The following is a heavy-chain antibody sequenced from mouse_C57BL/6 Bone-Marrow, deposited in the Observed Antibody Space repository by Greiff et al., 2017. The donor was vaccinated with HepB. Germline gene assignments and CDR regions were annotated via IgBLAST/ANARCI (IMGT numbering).Heavy chain of an antibody. Sequence: VQLQQSGAELVRPGASVKLSCKASGYTFTDYYINWVKQRPGQGLEWIARIYPGSGNTYYNEKFKGKATLTAEKSSSTAYMQLSSLTSEDSAVYFCARSYDGYYSFAYWGQGTLVTVSA. CDR2: IYPGSGNT. J-gene: IGHJ3*01. CDR3: ARSYDGYYSFAY. D-gene: IGHD2-3*01. CDR1: GYTFTDYY. V-gene: IGHV1-76*01.